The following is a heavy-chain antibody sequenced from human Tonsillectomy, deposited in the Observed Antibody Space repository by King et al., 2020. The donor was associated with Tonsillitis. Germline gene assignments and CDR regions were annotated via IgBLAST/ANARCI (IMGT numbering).Heavy chain of an antibody. CDR2: INSDGSST. Sequence: VQLVESGGGLVQPGGSLRLSCAASGFTFSTYWMHWVRQAPGKGLVWVSRINSDGSSTSYADSVKGRFTISRDNAKNTLYLQMNSLRAEDTAVYYCARAGLKHFDFWSGYYTDVDYWGQGTLVTVSS. CDR3: ARAGLKHFDFWSGYYTDVDY. J-gene: IGHJ4*02. D-gene: IGHD3-3*01. V-gene: IGHV3-74*01. CDR1: GFTFSTYW.